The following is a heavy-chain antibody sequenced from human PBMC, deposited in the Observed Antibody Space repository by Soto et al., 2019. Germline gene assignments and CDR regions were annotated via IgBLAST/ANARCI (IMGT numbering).Heavy chain of an antibody. CDR2: IYPGDSDT. CDR3: ASGFSSSSQREHFDY. D-gene: IGHD6-6*01. V-gene: IGHV5-51*01. CDR1: GYSFTSYW. J-gene: IGHJ4*02. Sequence: PGESLKISCKGSGYSFTSYWIGWVRQMPGKGLEWMGIIYPGDSDTRYSPSFQGQVTISADKSISTAYLQWSSLKASDTAMYYCASGFSSSSQREHFDYWGQGTLVTVSS.